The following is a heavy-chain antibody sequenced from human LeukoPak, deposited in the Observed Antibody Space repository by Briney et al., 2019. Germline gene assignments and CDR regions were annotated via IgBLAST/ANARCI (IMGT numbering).Heavy chain of an antibody. D-gene: IGHD4-17*01. J-gene: IGHJ4*02. CDR3: ATSTVTTGDYFDY. V-gene: IGHV1-18*01. CDR1: GYTFNNFG. Sequence: ASVKVSCKASGYTFNNFGINWVRQAPGQGLEWMGWISAYNGNTNYAQKLQGRVTMTTDTSTSTAYMELRSLRSDDTAVYYCATSTVTTGDYFDYWGQGTLVTVSS. CDR2: ISAYNGNT.